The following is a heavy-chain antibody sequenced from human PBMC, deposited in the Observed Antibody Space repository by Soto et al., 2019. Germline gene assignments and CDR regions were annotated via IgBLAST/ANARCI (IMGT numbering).Heavy chain of an antibody. J-gene: IGHJ4*02. CDR3: AKDRIFHPIYDSSGYYHGY. CDR2: INPKSRGT. Sequence: ASVKVSCKASGCTFTDYFILWVRQAPGQGFEWMGWINPKSRGTNYAQKFQGRVTMTRDTSNSTAYMELRGLTSDDTAVYYCAKDRIFHPIYDSSGYYHGYWGQGTQVTVSS. CDR1: GCTFTDYF. D-gene: IGHD3-22*01. V-gene: IGHV1-2*02.